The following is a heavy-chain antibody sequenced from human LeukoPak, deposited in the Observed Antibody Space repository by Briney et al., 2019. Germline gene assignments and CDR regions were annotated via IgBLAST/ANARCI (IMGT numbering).Heavy chain of an antibody. CDR2: ISSSSSYI. J-gene: IGHJ6*02. CDR3: ARDREDFKNIVVVPAAIAYYYYYGMDV. Sequence: GGSLRLSCAASGFTFSSYSMNWVRQAPGKGLEWVSSISSSSSYIYYADSVKGRFTISRDNAKNSLYLQMNSLRAEDTAVYYCARDREDFKNIVVVPAAIAYYYYYGMDVWGQGTTVIVSS. V-gene: IGHV3-21*01. CDR1: GFTFSSYS. D-gene: IGHD2-2*01.